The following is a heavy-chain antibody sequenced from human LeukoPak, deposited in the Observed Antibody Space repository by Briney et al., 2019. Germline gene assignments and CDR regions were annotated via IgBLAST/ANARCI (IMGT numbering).Heavy chain of an antibody. Sequence: GGSLRLSCAASGFSLSTYGMSWVRQAPGKGLEWVGRIKSKTDGATTDYAAPVKGRFTISRDDSKNTLYLQMNSLKTEDTAVYYCTTDRSGWYDYWGQGTLVTVSS. V-gene: IGHV3-15*01. D-gene: IGHD6-19*01. J-gene: IGHJ4*02. CDR3: TTDRSGWYDY. CDR1: GFSLSTYG. CDR2: IKSKTDGATT.